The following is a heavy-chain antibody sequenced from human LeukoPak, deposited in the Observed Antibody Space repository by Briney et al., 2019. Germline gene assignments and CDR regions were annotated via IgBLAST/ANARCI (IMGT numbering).Heavy chain of an antibody. J-gene: IGHJ3*02. CDR1: GYTFTSYG. Sequence: ASVKVSCKASGYTFTSYGISWVRQAPGQGLEWMGWISAYNGNTNYAQKLQGRITMTTDTSTSTAYMELRSLRSGDTAVYYCAREVLTNYYDSSGPYDAFDIWGQGTMVTVSS. D-gene: IGHD3-22*01. CDR2: ISAYNGNT. V-gene: IGHV1-18*01. CDR3: AREVLTNYYDSSGPYDAFDI.